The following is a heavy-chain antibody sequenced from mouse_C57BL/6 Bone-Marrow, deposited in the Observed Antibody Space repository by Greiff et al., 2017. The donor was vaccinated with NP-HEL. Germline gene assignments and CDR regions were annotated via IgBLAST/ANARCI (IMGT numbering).Heavy chain of an antibody. V-gene: IGHV1-81*01. D-gene: IGHD1-1*01. J-gene: IGHJ3*01. CDR2: IYPRSGNT. Sequence: VKLMESGAELARPGASVKLSCKASGYTFTSYGISWVKQRTGQGLEWIGEIYPRSGNTYYNEKFKGKATLTADKSSSTAYMELRSLTSEDSAVYFCARSDYGSSWAYWGQGTLVTVSA. CDR1: GYTFTSYG. CDR3: ARSDYGSSWAY.